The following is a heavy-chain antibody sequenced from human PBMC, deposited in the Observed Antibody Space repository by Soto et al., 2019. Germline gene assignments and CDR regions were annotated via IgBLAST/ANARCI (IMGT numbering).Heavy chain of an antibody. V-gene: IGHV3-23*01. CDR3: AKARDYYDSSGLYYFDY. D-gene: IGHD3-22*01. CDR1: GFTFSTYA. J-gene: IGHJ4*02. CDR2: ISGSGGST. Sequence: GGSLRLSCAASGFTFSTYALSWVRQAPGKGLEWVSTISGSGGSTNYADSVKGRFSISRDNSKNTLFLQMSSLRAEDTAVYYCAKARDYYDSSGLYYFDYWGQGTLVTVSS.